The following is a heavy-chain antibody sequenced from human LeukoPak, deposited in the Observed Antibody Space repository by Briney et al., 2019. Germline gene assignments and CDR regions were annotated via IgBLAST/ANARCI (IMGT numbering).Heavy chain of an antibody. V-gene: IGHV3-15*01. CDR2: VKSKTDGGTT. D-gene: IGHD3-10*01. Sequence: GGSLRLSCVVSGLTFSNYWMSWVRQAPGKGLEWVGRVKSKTDGGTTEYAAPVKGRFTISRDDSKNTLHLEMNSLKTEDTGVYYCATGARGRDWGQGTLVTVSS. CDR1: GLTFSNYW. CDR3: ATGARGRD. J-gene: IGHJ4*02.